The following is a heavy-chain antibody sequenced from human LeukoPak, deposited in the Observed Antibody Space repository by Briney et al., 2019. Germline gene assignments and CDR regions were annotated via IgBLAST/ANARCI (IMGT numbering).Heavy chain of an antibody. CDR3: AKDRPNYYGSNGHYYKLNGDC. Sequence: PGGSLRLSCAASGFTFSSYSMNCVRQAPGKGLEWVSSISSSSSYIYYADSVKGRFTISRDNSDNTLYLQMNSLRAEDTAVYYCAKDRPNYYGSNGHYYKLNGDCWGQGTLVTVSS. CDR1: GFTFSSYS. V-gene: IGHV3-21*04. J-gene: IGHJ4*02. D-gene: IGHD3-22*01. CDR2: ISSSSSYI.